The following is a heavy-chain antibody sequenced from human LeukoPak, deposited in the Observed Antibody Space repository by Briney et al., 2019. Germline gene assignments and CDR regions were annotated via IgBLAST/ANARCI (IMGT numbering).Heavy chain of an antibody. CDR2: IWYDGSNK. Sequence: TGGSLRLSCAASGFTFSSYGMHWVRQAPGKGLEWVAVIWYDGSNKYYADSVKGRFTISRDNSKNTLYLQMNSLRAEDTAVYYCAREPYSGYGFAVDYWGQGTLVTVSS. CDR3: AREPYSGYGFAVDY. V-gene: IGHV3-33*01. CDR1: GFTFSSYG. D-gene: IGHD5-12*01. J-gene: IGHJ4*02.